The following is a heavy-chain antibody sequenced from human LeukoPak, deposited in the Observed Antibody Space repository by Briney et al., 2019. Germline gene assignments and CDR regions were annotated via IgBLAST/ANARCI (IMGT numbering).Heavy chain of an antibody. J-gene: IGHJ4*02. CDR2: ISNDSGTI. CDR1: GFTFSAYH. CDR3: ARRDPFDY. Sequence: GGSLRLSCASSGFTFSAYHMNWVRQAPGKGLEWISFISNDSGTIYYADSVKGRFTISRNNAANSLYLQMNNLRDEDTAVYYCARRDPFDYWGQGTMVTVSS. V-gene: IGHV3-48*02.